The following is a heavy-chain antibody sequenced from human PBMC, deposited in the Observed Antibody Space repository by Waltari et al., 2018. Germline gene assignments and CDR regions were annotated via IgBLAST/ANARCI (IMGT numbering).Heavy chain of an antibody. D-gene: IGHD1-26*01. CDR2: VYPELRDI. V-gene: IGHV1-69-2*01. J-gene: IGHJ5*02. Sequence: DVQLVQAGAEGKKPGATVKISCKAYGYTFTDYYLHWVPQTPTNGPEWVGRVYPELRDILYTENFQGRVTITAATSTDTVHMELSSLRSEETAVYFCARGTVGPSNNWFDTWGQGTLVTVSS. CDR3: ARGTVGPSNNWFDT. CDR1: GYTFTDYY.